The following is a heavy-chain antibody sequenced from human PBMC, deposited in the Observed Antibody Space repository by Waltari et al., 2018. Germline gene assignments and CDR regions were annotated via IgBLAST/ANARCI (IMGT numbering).Heavy chain of an antibody. V-gene: IGHV3-21*02. Sequence: EVQLVDSGGGLVKPGGSLTLSCSASGFPFATYRMPWVLQAPGKGLEWVSSISTSGNYIFYADSVKGRFTSARDNAKNSLYLQMNTLRAEDTAVYYCARTLTTKGVGYGAFEIWGQGTMVTVSS. J-gene: IGHJ3*02. D-gene: IGHD3-9*01. CDR1: GFPFATYR. CDR2: ISTSGNYI. CDR3: ARTLTTKGVGYGAFEI.